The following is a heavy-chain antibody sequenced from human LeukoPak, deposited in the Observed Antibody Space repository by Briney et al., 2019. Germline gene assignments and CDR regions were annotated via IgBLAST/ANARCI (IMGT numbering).Heavy chain of an antibody. D-gene: IGHD5-18*01. CDR2: IKQDGSEK. CDR1: GFTFSNYW. J-gene: IGHJ4*02. CDR3: ARESGYSYEFDY. Sequence: PGGSLRLSCAAPGFTFSNYWMSWVRQAPGKGLEWVANIKQDGSEKYYVDSVKGRFTISRDNAKNSLYLQMNSLRAEDTAVYYCARESGYSYEFDYWGQGTLVTVSS. V-gene: IGHV3-7*03.